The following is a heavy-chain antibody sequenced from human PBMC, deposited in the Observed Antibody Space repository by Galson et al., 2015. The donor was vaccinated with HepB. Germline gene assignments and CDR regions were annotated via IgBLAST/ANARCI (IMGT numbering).Heavy chain of an antibody. CDR3: ARCAGQYSGDDFSLGDSGCPLDH. Sequence: SLRLSCAASGFTPSDYFMSWIRQAPGKGLEWVSYISGSGTTIFYADSVKHRFTISRDDAKNSLYLQMNSLRAEDTAIYYCARCAGQYSGDDFSLGDSGCPLDHWGQGSLVTVSS. D-gene: IGHD5-12*01. CDR2: ISGSGTTI. CDR1: GFTPSDYF. V-gene: IGHV3-11*01. J-gene: IGHJ4*02.